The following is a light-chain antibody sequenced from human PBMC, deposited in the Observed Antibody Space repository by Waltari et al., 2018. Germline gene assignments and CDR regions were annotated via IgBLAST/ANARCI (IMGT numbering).Light chain of an antibody. CDR3: QQRSKWPLT. V-gene: IGKV3-11*01. Sequence: DIVLTDSLATPFFSPGERATLSCRASQSITNYLAWYQLKPGQAPRLLIYDASNRATGIPARFSGSGSGTDFTLTISILEPEDSAVYYCQQRSKWPLTFGGGTKVEIK. CDR2: DAS. J-gene: IGKJ4*01. CDR1: QSITNY.